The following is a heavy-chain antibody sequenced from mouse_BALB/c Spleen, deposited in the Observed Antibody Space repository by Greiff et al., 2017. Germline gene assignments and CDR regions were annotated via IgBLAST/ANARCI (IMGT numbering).Heavy chain of an antibody. CDR1: GYTFTSYT. Sequence: QVHVKQSGAELARPGASVKMSCKASGYTFTSYTMHWVKQRPGQGLEWIGYINPSSGYTNYNQKFKDKATLTADKSSSTAYMQLSSLTSEDSAVYYCARQVEAMDYWGQGTSVTVSS. D-gene: IGHD1-1*01. J-gene: IGHJ4*01. CDR3: ARQVEAMDY. CDR2: INPSSGYT. V-gene: IGHV1-4*01.